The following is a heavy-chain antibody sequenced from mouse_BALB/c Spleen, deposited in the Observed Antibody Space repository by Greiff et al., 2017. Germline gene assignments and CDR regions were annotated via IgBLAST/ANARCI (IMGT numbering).Heavy chain of an antibody. J-gene: IGHJ4*01. CDR2: IAPGSGST. CDR3: ARNYYGSSSYYAMDY. CDR1: GYTFTSYW. D-gene: IGHD1-1*01. Sequence: DLVKPGASVKLSCKASGYTFTSYWINWIKQRPGQGLEWIGRIAPGSGSTYYNEMFKGKATLTVDTSSSTAYIQLSSLSSEDSAVYFCARNYYGSSSYYAMDYWGQGTSVTVSS. V-gene: IGHV1S41*01.